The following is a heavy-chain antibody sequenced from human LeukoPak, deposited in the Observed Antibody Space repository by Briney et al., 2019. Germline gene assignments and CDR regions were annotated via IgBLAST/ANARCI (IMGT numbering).Heavy chain of an antibody. D-gene: IGHD3-10*01. CDR3: ARAASPILWFGELFTNYYMDV. CDR2: INPNSGGT. CDR1: GYTFTGYY. J-gene: IGHJ6*03. Sequence: ASVKVSCKASGYTFTGYYMHWVRQAPGQGLEWMGRINPNSGGTNYAQKFQGRVTMTRDTSISTAYMELSRLRSDDTAVYYCARAASPILWFGELFTNYYMDVWGKGTTVTISS. V-gene: IGHV1-2*06.